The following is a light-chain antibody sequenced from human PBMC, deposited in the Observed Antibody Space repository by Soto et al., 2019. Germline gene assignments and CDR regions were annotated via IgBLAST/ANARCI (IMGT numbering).Light chain of an antibody. CDR3: QQYDSDSLT. V-gene: IGKV1-5*03. CDR1: QNINRW. J-gene: IGKJ4*01. CDR2: KAS. Sequence: DIQMTQSPSTLPASVGRRVTITCRASQNINRWLAWYQQKPGKAPKVLSYKASALERGVPLRFRGSGSGTEFTLTISSLKPDDVETYYCQQYDSDSLTFGGGTKVDIK.